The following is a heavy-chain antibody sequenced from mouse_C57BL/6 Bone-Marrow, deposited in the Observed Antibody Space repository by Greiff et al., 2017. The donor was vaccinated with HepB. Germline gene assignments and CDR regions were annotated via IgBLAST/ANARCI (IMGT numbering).Heavy chain of an antibody. CDR2: IHPNSGST. CDR3: ASGGLGDGYYYAMDY. J-gene: IGHJ4*01. V-gene: IGHV1-64*01. Sequence: QVQLQQPGAELVKPGASVKLSCKASGYTFTSYWMHWVKQRPGQGLEWIGMIHPNSGSTNYNEKFKSKATLTVDKSSSTAYMQLSSLTSEDSAVYYCASGGLGDGYYYAMDYWGQGTSVTVSS. D-gene: IGHD3-3*01. CDR1: GYTFTSYW.